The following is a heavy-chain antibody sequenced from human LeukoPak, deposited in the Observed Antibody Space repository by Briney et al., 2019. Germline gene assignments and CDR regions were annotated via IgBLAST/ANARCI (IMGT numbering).Heavy chain of an antibody. CDR3: ARHPRVGAQGVDY. CDR1: GGTFISYA. J-gene: IGHJ4*02. Sequence: ASVKVSCKASGGTFISYAISWVRQAPGQGLEWMGGIIPIFGTANYAQKFQGRVTITADESTSTAYMELSSLRSEDTAVYYCARHPRVGAQGVDYWGQGTLVTVSS. V-gene: IGHV1-69*01. D-gene: IGHD1-26*01. CDR2: IIPIFGTA.